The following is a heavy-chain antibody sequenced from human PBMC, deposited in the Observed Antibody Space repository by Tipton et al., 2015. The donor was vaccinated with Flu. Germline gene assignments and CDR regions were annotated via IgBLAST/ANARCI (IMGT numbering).Heavy chain of an antibody. D-gene: IGHD7-27*01. CDR2: ISSSGNTI. J-gene: IGHJ4*02. V-gene: IGHV3-48*03. CDR3: ATLTGDDY. CDR1: GFTFSSYE. Sequence: SLRLSCAASGFTFSSYEMNWVRQAPGKGLEWLSYISSSGNTISYADSVRGRFTISRDNTKKSLYLQLNSLRADDTAIYYCATLTGDDYWGQGIMVTVSS.